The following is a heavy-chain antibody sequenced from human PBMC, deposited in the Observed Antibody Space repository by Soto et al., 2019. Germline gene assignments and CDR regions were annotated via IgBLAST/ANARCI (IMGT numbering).Heavy chain of an antibody. CDR1: GDRVSRNSAA. D-gene: IGHD3-3*01. Sequence: PSQTLSLTCAISGDRVSRNSAAWNWIRPSPSRGLEWLGRTYYRSKWYNDYAVSVKSRITINPDTSKNQFSLRLPSVTAADTAVYYCARDQAGTIFGLPTHYYYMDVWGKGTTVTVSS. CDR2: TYYRSKWYN. CDR3: ARDQAGTIFGLPTHYYYMDV. V-gene: IGHV6-1*01. J-gene: IGHJ6*03.